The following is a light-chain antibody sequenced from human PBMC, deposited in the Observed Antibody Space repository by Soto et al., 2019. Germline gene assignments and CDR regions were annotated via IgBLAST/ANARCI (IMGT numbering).Light chain of an antibody. J-gene: IGKJ1*01. CDR1: QSIRRS. CDR2: AAS. Sequence: DIQMTQSPSSLSASVGDRVTITCRASQSIRRSLNWYQQKPGKAPKLLIYAASSLQSGVPSRFSGTGSGTEFTLTISSLQPEDFAIYYCQQSFNSPRTFGQGTKVDIK. V-gene: IGKV1-39*01. CDR3: QQSFNSPRT.